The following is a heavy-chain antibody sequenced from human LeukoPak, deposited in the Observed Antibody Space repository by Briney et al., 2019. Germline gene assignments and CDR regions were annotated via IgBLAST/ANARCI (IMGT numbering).Heavy chain of an antibody. CDR1: GFTVSSNS. Sequence: GGSLRLSCTVSGFTVSSNSMSWVRQAPGKGLEWVSFIYSDNTHYSDSVKGRFTISRDNSKNTLYLQMNSLRAEDTAVYYCARTYGDYVYILGYWGQGTLVTVSS. D-gene: IGHD4-17*01. V-gene: IGHV3-53*01. CDR2: IYSDNT. J-gene: IGHJ4*02. CDR3: ARTYGDYVYILGY.